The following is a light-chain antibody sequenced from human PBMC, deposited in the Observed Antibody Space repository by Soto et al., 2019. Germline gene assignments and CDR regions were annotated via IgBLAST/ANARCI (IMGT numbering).Light chain of an antibody. J-gene: IGLJ1*01. V-gene: IGLV2-14*01. CDR2: DVS. CDR3: SSYASSSTAFA. Sequence: QSVLAQPASVSGSPGQSITISCTGTSSDVGGYNYVSWYQQHPGKAPKLMIYDVSNRPSGVSNRVSGSKSGNTASLTTSGLQAKGQADYYCSSYASSSTAFALGSGTTVTVL. CDR1: SSDVGGYNY.